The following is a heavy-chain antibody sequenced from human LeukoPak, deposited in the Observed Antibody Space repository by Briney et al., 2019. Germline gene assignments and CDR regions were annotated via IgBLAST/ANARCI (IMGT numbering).Heavy chain of an antibody. CDR2: ISSSSSYI. V-gene: IGHV3-21*01. CDR1: GFTFSSYS. J-gene: IGHJ3*02. CDR3: ARDVHNHYDILTGYYNGYDAFDI. D-gene: IGHD3-9*01. Sequence: GGSLRLSCAASGFTFSSYSMNWVRQAPGQGLEWVSSISSSSSYIYYADSVKGRFTISRDNAKNSLYLQMNSLRADDTDVYYCARDVHNHYDILTGYYNGYDAFDIWGQGTMVTVSS.